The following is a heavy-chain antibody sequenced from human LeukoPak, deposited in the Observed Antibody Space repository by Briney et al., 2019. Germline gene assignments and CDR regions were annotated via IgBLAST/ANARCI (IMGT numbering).Heavy chain of an antibody. Sequence: KPSETLSLTCTVSGGSISSYYWSWIRQPPGKGLVWIGYIYYSGSTNYNPSLKSRVTISVDTSKNQFSLKLSSVTAADTAVYYCAREGTAGYYYYYYMDVGGKGTTVTVSS. CDR2: IYYSGST. CDR3: AREGTAGYYYYYYMDV. J-gene: IGHJ6*03. D-gene: IGHD1-1*01. CDR1: GGSISSYY. V-gene: IGHV4-59*01.